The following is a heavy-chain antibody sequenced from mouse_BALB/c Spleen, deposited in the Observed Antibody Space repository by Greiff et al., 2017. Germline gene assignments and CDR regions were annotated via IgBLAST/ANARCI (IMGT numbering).Heavy chain of an antibody. CDR2: ISNGGGST. J-gene: IGHJ4*01. V-gene: IGHV5-12-2*01. Sequence: EVKLMESGGGLVQPGGSLKLSCAASGFTFSSYTMSWVRQTPEKRLEWVAYISNGGGSTYYPDTVKGRFTISRDNAKNTLYLQMSSLKSEDTAMYYCARLRHAMDYWGQGTSVTVSS. CDR1: GFTFSSYT. D-gene: IGHD1-2*01. CDR3: ARLRHAMDY.